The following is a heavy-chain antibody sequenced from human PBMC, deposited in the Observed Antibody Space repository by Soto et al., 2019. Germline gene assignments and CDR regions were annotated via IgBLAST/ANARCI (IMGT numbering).Heavy chain of an antibody. D-gene: IGHD3-3*01. CDR1: GYSFTNYW. V-gene: IGHV5-10-1*01. CDR3: ASPGSRDYYFDY. J-gene: IGHJ4*02. Sequence: PGESLKISCKGSGYSFTNYWISWVRQMPGKVLEWMGRIDPSDSYTKYSPSFHGHVTISVDKSINTAYLQWSSLEASDAAMYYCASPGSRDYYFDYWGQGXLVTVYS. CDR2: IDPSDSYT.